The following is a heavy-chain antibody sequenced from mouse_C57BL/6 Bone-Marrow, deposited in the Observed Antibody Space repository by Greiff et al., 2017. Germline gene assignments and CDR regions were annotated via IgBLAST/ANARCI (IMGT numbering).Heavy chain of an antibody. CDR2: IDPEDGET. Sequence: EVQLQQSGAELVKPGASVKLSCTASGFNIKDYYIHWVKQRTEQGLEWIGRIDPEDGETKYAPKIQDKATITADPSSNTAYLQLSSLTSEDTAVYYCTRSLIYYGTNYWGQGTTLTVSS. D-gene: IGHD1-1*01. CDR3: TRSLIYYGTNY. CDR1: GFNIKDYY. V-gene: IGHV14-2*01. J-gene: IGHJ2*01.